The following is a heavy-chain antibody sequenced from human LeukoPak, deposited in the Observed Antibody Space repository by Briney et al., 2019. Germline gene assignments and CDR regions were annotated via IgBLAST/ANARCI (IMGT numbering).Heavy chain of an antibody. CDR2: INAYNGNT. CDR3: ARDPSTVTTLYNWFDP. D-gene: IGHD4-17*01. CDR1: GYTFTSYG. J-gene: IGHJ5*02. Sequence: ASVKVSCKASGYTFTSYGISWVRQAPGQGLEWMGWINAYNGNTNYAQKFQGRITMTTDTSTSTAYIELRSLRSDDTAVYYCARDPSTVTTLYNWFDPWGQGTPVTVSS. V-gene: IGHV1-18*01.